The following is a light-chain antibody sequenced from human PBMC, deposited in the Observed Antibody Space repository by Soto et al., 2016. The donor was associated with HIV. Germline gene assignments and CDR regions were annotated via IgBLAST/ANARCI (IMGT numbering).Light chain of an antibody. V-gene: IGKV1-NL1*01. J-gene: IGKJ1*01. CDR3: QQYYSMLWS. CDR1: QGIGNS. Sequence: DIQMTQSPSSLSASVGDTVTVTCRASQGIGNSLAWYQKKPGQAPKLLLYAASRLENGVPSRFSGSGSGTDYTLTISSPQPEDFATYYCQQYYSMLWSFGQGTKVEIK. CDR2: AAS.